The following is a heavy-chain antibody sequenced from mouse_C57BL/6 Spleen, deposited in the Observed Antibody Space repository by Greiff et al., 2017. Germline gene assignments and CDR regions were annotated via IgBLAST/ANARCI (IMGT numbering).Heavy chain of an antibody. CDR1: GYTFTSYW. CDR2: IDPKSGGT. Sequence: QVQLQQPGAELVKPGASVKLSCKASGYTFTSYWMHWVKPRPGRGLAWIGRIDPKSGGTKYNEKFKSKATLTVDKPSSTAYMQLSSLTSEDSAVYYCARGRDYYGSSYDYFDYWGQGTTLTVSS. J-gene: IGHJ2*01. CDR3: ARGRDYYGSSYDYFDY. V-gene: IGHV1-72*01. D-gene: IGHD1-1*01.